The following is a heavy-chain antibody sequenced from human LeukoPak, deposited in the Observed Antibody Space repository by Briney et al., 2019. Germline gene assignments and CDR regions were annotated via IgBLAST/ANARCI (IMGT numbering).Heavy chain of an antibody. CDR3: ARDGDSSGYYPSDY. CDR2: ISAYNGNT. D-gene: IGHD3-22*01. Sequence: APVKVSCKASGYTFTSYGISWVRQAPGQGLEWMGWISAYNGNTNYAQKLQGRVTMTTDTSTSTAYMELRSLRSDDTAVYYCARDGDSSGYYPSDYWGQGTLVTVSS. V-gene: IGHV1-18*01. J-gene: IGHJ4*02. CDR1: GYTFTSYG.